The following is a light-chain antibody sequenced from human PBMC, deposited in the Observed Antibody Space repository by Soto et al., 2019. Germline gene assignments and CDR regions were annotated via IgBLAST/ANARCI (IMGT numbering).Light chain of an antibody. V-gene: IGKV2-28*01. J-gene: IGKJ1*01. CDR1: QSLLHSNGYNY. CDR3: LQALQTSWT. CDR2: LGS. Sequence: DIVMTQSPLSLPVTPGEPASISCRSSQSLLHSNGYNYLDWYLQKPGQSPQLLIYLGSNRASGVPDGFSGSGSGTDFTLKISRVEDEDVGVYYCLQALQTSWTFGQGTKVEIK.